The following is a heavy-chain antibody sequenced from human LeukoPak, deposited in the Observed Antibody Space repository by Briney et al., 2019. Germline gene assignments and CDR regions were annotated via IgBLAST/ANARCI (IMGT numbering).Heavy chain of an antibody. D-gene: IGHD3-3*01. CDR2: IYYSGST. CDR3: ARKIFGVVLWFDP. V-gene: IGHV4-59*01. J-gene: IGHJ5*02. CDR1: GGSISSYY. Sequence: PSETLSLTCTVSGGSISSYYWSWIRQPPGKGLEWIGYIYYSGSTNYNPSLKSRVTISVDTSKNQFSLKLSSVTAADTAVYYCARKIFGVVLWFDPWGQGTLVTVSS.